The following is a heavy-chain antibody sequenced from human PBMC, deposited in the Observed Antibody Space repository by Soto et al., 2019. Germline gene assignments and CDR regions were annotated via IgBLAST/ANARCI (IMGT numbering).Heavy chain of an antibody. CDR3: ARHIGVAGTRGFDY. D-gene: IGHD6-19*01. V-gene: IGHV4-4*02. J-gene: IGHJ4*02. CDR1: GGSISDNNW. CDR2: IYHRGTT. Sequence: QVQLQESGPGLVKPSGTLSLTCAVSGGSISDNNWWSWVRQPPGKGLEWIGEIYHRGTTNYNPSLKSRVTISMDKSKNQISMVLNSVTAADSAVYYCARHIGVAGTRGFDYWGQGTLVTVSS.